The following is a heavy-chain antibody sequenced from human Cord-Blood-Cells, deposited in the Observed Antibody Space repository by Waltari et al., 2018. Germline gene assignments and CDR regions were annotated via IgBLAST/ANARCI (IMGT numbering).Heavy chain of an antibody. CDR2: ISSSSSTI. J-gene: IGHJ4*02. D-gene: IGHD3-22*01. Sequence: EVQLVESGGGLVQPGGSLRLSCAASGFTFSSYSMNWVRQAPGKGLEWVSYISSSSSTIYNADSVKGRFTISRDNAKNVLYLQMNSLRDEDTAVYYCARDGAYYDSSGYFPSCDYWGQGTLVTVSS. CDR1: GFTFSSYS. CDR3: ARDGAYYDSSGYFPSCDY. V-gene: IGHV3-48*02.